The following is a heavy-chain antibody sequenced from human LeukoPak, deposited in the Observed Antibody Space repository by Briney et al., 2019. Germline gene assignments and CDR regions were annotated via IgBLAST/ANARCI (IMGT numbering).Heavy chain of an antibody. CDR2: IYHSGST. CDR3: ARDHRLSSYDY. Sequence: MPSQALSLTCTVSGGSISSGDYYWSWLRQPPGKGLEWIGCIYHSGSTYYNPSLKSRVTISVDTSKNQFSLKLSSVTAADTAVYYCARDHRLSSYDYWGQGALVTVSS. J-gene: IGHJ4*02. V-gene: IGHV4-30-4*01. CDR1: GGSISSGDYY.